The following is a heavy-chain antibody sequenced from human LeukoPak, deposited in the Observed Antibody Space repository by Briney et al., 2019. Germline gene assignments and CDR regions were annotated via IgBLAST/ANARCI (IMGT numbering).Heavy chain of an antibody. D-gene: IGHD6-19*01. V-gene: IGHV3-23*01. CDR3: ARGGRIAVAGTYYYYMDV. Sequence: PGGSLRLSCAASGFTFSSYAMSWVRQAPGKGLEWVSAISGSGGSTYYADSVKGRFTISRDNSKNTLYLQMNSLRAEDTAVYYCARGGRIAVAGTYYYYMDVWGKGTTVTVSS. CDR2: ISGSGGST. CDR1: GFTFSSYA. J-gene: IGHJ6*03.